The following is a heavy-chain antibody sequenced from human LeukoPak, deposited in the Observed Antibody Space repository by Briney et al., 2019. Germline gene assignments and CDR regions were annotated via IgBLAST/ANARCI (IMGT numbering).Heavy chain of an antibody. V-gene: IGHV1-8*01. D-gene: IGHD3-22*01. CDR2: MNPNSGNT. CDR1: GYTFTSYD. CDR3: ARDRHDSSGAFDY. Sequence: GASVKVSFEASGYTFTSYDINWVRQATGQRLEWMGWMNPNSGNTGYAQKFQGRVTMTRNTSISTAYMELSSLRSEDTAVYYCARDRHDSSGAFDYWGQGTLVTVSS. J-gene: IGHJ4*02.